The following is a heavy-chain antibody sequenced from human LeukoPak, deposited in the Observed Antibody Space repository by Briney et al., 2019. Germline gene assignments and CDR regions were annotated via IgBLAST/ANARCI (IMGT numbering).Heavy chain of an antibody. CDR3: ANTPGVGAGSAFDI. V-gene: IGHV3-23*01. D-gene: IGHD1-26*01. CDR1: GFPINSYT. Sequence: GGSLRLSCTASGFPINSYTMNWVRQAPGKGLEWVSAISGSGGSTYYADSVKGRFTISRDNSKNTLYLQMNSLRAEDTAVYYCANTPGVGAGSAFDIWGQGTMVTVSS. J-gene: IGHJ3*02. CDR2: ISGSGGST.